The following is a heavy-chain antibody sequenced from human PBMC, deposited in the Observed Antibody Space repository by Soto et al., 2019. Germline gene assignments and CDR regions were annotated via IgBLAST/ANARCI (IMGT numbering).Heavy chain of an antibody. CDR1: GGSISSGDYY. D-gene: IGHD1-7*01. V-gene: IGHV4-30-4*01. CDR2: IYYSGST. CDR3: ARAELRGNYYGMDV. Sequence: PSETLSLTCTVSGGSISSGDYYWSWIRQPPGKGLEWIGYIYYSGSTYYNPSLKSRVTISVDTSKNKFSLKLSSVTAADTAVYYCARAELRGNYYGMDVWGQGTTVT. J-gene: IGHJ6*02.